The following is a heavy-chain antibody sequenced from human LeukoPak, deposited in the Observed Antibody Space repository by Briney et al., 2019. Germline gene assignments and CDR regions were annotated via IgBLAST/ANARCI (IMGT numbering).Heavy chain of an antibody. CDR1: GGSISSGGYY. J-gene: IGHJ5*02. V-gene: IGHV4-31*03. D-gene: IGHD3-16*01. CDR3: ARGRYYDYVWGTNWFDP. Sequence: SETLSLTCTVSGGSISSGGYYWSWICQHPGKGLEWIGYIYYSGSTYYNPSLKSRVTISVDTSKNQFSLKLSSVTAADTAVYYCARGRYYDYVWGTNWFDPWGQGTLVTVSS. CDR2: IYYSGST.